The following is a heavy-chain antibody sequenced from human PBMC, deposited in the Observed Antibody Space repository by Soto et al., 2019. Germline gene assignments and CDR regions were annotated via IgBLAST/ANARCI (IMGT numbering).Heavy chain of an antibody. D-gene: IGHD1-26*01. CDR3: ARGLWEQPFDY. V-gene: IGHV1-8*01. CDR1: GYTFTSYD. Sequence: ASVKVSCKASGYTFTSYDINWVRQATGQGLEWMGWMNPNSGNTGYAQKFQGRVTITADKSTSTAYMELSSLRSEDTAVYYCARGLWEQPFDYWGQGTLVTVSS. CDR2: MNPNSGNT. J-gene: IGHJ4*02.